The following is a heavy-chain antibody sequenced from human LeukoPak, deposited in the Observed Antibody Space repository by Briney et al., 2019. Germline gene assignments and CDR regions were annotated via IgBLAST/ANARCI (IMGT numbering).Heavy chain of an antibody. CDR3: ARSAGDFDY. CDR1: GFTVSSNY. V-gene: IGHV3-53*01. CDR2: IYSGGST. J-gene: IGHJ4*02. Sequence: GGSLRLSRAASGFTVSSNYMSWVRQAPGKGLEWVSVIYSGGSTYYADSVKGRFTISRDNSKNTLYLQMNSLRADDTAVYYCARSAGDFDYWGQGTLVTVSS. D-gene: IGHD7-27*01.